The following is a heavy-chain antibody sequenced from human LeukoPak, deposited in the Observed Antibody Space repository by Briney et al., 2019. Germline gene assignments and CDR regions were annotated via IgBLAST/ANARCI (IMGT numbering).Heavy chain of an antibody. V-gene: IGHV3-15*01. CDR2: IKSKTDGGTT. J-gene: IGHJ4*02. D-gene: IGHD2-15*01. CDR3: TTAFEGYCSGGSCYSFDY. CDR1: GFTFSNAY. Sequence: GGSLRLSCAASGFTFSNAYMNWVRQAPGEGLEWIGRIKSKTDGGTTHYAAPVKGRFTISRDDSKNTLYLQMNSLKTEDTAVYYCTTAFEGYCSGGSCYSFDYWGQGTLVTVSS.